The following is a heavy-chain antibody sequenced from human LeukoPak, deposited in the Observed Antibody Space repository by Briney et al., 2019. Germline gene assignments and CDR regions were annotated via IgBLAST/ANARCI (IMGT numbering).Heavy chain of an antibody. Sequence: GGSLRLSCAASGFTFSDHYIDWVRQAPGKGLEWVGRSRNKASSYTTDYAASVKGRFIISRDDSKNSLYLQMNSLKTEDTAVYYCARERSIAPTGTGYYYYGMDVWGQGTTVIVSS. CDR2: SRNKASSYTT. V-gene: IGHV3-72*01. J-gene: IGHJ6*02. CDR1: GFTFSDHY. CDR3: ARERSIAPTGTGYYYYGMDV. D-gene: IGHD6-13*01.